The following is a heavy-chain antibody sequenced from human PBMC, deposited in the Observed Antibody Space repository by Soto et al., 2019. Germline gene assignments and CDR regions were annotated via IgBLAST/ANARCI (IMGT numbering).Heavy chain of an antibody. V-gene: IGHV3-48*02. CDR2: ISSISSTI. CDR1: GFTLSSYS. J-gene: IGHJ6*02. Sequence: EVQLVESGGGLVQPGGSLRLSCEASGFTLSSYSMNWARQAPGQGLVGVSYISSISSTIYYADSVKGRFTISRDNAKNTLYLQMNSLRDEDTAVYYCARDNPRSSGWDVWGQGTTVTVSS. CDR3: ARDNPRSSGWDV.